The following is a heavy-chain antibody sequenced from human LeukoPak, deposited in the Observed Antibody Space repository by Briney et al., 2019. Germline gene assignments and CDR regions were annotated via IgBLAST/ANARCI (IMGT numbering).Heavy chain of an antibody. V-gene: IGHV3-21*01. J-gene: IGHJ4*02. D-gene: IGHD3-10*01. Sequence: GGSLRLSCAASGFTFSSYSMNWVRQAPGEGLEWVSSISSTSSYIYYADSLKGRFTISRDNAKNSLYLQMNSLRAEDTAVYYCARGGSGSYFDYWGQGTLVTVSS. CDR3: ARGGSGSYFDY. CDR2: ISSTSSYI. CDR1: GFTFSSYS.